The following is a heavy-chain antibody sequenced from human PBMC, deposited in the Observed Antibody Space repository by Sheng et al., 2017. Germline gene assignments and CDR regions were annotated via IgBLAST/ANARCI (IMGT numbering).Heavy chain of an antibody. J-gene: IGHJ5*02. V-gene: IGHV1-69*05. CDR1: GGTFSSYA. CDR3: ARLSDCSGGSCYKNWFDP. CDR2: IIPIFGTA. D-gene: IGHD2-15*01. Sequence: QVQLVQSGAEVKKPGSSVKVSCKASGGTFSSYAISWVRQAPGQGLEWMGGIIPIFGTANYAQKFQGRVTITTDESTSTAYMELSSLRSEDTAVYYCARLSDCSGGSCYKNWFDPWGQGTLVTVSS.